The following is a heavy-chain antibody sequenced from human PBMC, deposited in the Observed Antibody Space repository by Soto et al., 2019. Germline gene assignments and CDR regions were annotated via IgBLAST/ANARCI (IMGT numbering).Heavy chain of an antibody. CDR2: ISSSSSYI. V-gene: IGHV3-21*01. D-gene: IGHD5-12*01. CDR1: GFTFSSYS. J-gene: IGHJ4*02. Sequence: GGSLRLSCAASGFTFSSYSMNWVRQAPGKGLEWVSSISSSSSYIYYADSVKGRFTISRDNAKNSRYLQMNSLRAEDTAVFYCASWLRYPEEGLHDLVDYWGQGTLVTVSS. CDR3: ASWLRYPEEGLHDLVDY.